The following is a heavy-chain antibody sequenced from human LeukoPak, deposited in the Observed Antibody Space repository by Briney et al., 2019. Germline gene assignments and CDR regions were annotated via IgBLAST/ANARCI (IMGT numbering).Heavy chain of an antibody. D-gene: IGHD2-2*01. CDR3: AKGPGYQLLFPYYYYYMDV. CDR1: GFTVSSNY. J-gene: IGHJ6*03. Sequence: GGSLRLSCAASGFTVSSNYMSWVRQAPGKGLEWVSVIYSGGSTYYADSVKGRFTISRDNSKNTLYLQMNSLRAEDTAVYYCAKGPGYQLLFPYYYYYMDVWGKGTTVTVSS. V-gene: IGHV3-66*01. CDR2: IYSGGST.